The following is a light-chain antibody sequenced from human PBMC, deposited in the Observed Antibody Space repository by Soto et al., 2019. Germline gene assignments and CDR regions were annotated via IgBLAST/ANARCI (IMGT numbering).Light chain of an antibody. CDR2: TAS. Sequence: DIQMTQSPSSLSTSVGDRVTITCRASQSISSYLNWYQQKPGKAPKLLISTASILQRGVPSRFSGSGSRTEFTLSNSSLQPEDFATYYCQQSYNTPRTCGQGTKVEIK. CDR1: QSISSY. CDR3: QQSYNTPRT. V-gene: IGKV1-39*01. J-gene: IGKJ1*01.